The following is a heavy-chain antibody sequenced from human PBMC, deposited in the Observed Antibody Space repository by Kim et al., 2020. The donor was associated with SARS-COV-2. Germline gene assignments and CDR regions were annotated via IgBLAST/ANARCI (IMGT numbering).Heavy chain of an antibody. Sequence: THYTPSLESRDKISVDTSKNQFSLKLGSLTGAGTAVYYCARDRGSGAFDIWGQGTLVTVSS. J-gene: IGHJ3*02. CDR3: ARDRGSGAFDI. CDR2: T. D-gene: IGHD3-10*01. V-gene: IGHV4-31*02.